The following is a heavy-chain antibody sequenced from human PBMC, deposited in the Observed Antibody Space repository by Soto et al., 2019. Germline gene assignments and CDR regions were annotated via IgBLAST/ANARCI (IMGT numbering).Heavy chain of an antibody. CDR2: ISYDGSNK. Sequence: PGGSLRLSCAASGFTFSSYGMHLVRQAPGKGLEWVAVISYDGSNKYYADSVKGRFTISRDNSKNTLYLQMNSLRAEDTAVYYCAKAMGFTIFSWFDPWGQGTLVTVSS. CDR1: GFTFSSYG. CDR3: AKAMGFTIFSWFDP. J-gene: IGHJ5*02. V-gene: IGHV3-30*18. D-gene: IGHD3-3*01.